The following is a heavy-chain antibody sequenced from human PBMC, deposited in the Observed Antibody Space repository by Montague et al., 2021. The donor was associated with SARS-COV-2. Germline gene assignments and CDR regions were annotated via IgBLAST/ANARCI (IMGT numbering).Heavy chain of an antibody. V-gene: IGHV4-59*01. D-gene: IGHD6-13*01. CDR3: ARDRFIAGGRLPHGFDP. CDR1: GGPISGYY. Sequence: SETLSLTCSVSGGPISGYYWSWIRQSPGKGLERIGYIYYSGGTXXXPSXXXRVIISVDTSKSQFSLKLSSVTAADTAVYYCARDRFIAGGRLPHGFDPWGQGTLVTVSS. CDR2: IYYSGGT. J-gene: IGHJ5*02.